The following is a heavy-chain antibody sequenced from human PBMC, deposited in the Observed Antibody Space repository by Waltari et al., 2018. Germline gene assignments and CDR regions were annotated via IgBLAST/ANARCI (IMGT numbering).Heavy chain of an antibody. J-gene: IGHJ4*02. CDR1: GFTFSSYA. Sequence: EVQLLESGGGLVQPGGSLRLSCAASGFTFSSYAMSWVRQAPGKGLEWVSVIYSGGSTYYADSVKGRFTISRDNSKNTLYLQMNSLRAEDTAVYYCVKSLGYGGNLRGWFDYWGQGTLVTVSS. V-gene: IGHV3-23*03. D-gene: IGHD4-17*01. CDR3: VKSLGYGGNLRGWFDY. CDR2: IYSGGST.